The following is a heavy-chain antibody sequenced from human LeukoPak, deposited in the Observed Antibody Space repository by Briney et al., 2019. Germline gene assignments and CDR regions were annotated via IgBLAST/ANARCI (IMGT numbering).Heavy chain of an antibody. V-gene: IGHV4-39*07. CDR2: IYYSGST. CDR3: ARDKGYSYGYFDY. CDR1: GGSISSSSYY. Sequence: SETLSLTCTVSGGSISSSSYYWGWIRQPPGKGLEWIGSIYYSGSTYYNPSLKSRVTISVDTSKNQFSLKLSSVTAADTAVYYCARDKGYSYGYFDYWGQGTLVTVSS. J-gene: IGHJ4*02. D-gene: IGHD5-18*01.